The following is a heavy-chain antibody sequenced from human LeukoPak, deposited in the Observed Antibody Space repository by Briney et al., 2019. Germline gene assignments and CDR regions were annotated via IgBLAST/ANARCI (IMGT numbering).Heavy chain of an antibody. CDR1: GHTFTGYY. Sequence: GASVKVSCKASGHTFTGYYMHCVRHAPGHGLEWRGWINPNSGGTNYAQKFQGRVTMTRDTSISTAYMELSRLRSDDTAVYYCARISRVAGRWDYWGQGTLVTVSS. J-gene: IGHJ4*02. D-gene: IGHD6-19*01. CDR2: INPNSGGT. V-gene: IGHV1-2*02. CDR3: ARISRVAGRWDY.